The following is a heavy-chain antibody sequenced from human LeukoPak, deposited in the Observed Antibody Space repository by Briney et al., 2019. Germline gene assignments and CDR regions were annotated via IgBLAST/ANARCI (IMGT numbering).Heavy chain of an antibody. J-gene: IGHJ4*02. V-gene: IGHV3-30*04. CDR2: TSYDGSKE. D-gene: IGHD3-9*01. Sequence: TGGSLRLSCAASGFILCSYAMRWVREAPDKGREWVAVTSYDGSKEDYADSVKGRFTLSRDKSKNTVYLHKNSLRPEETSVCYCARGCDILTGYYSGLAKDWGQGTLVTVST. CDR3: ARGCDILTGYYSGLAKD. CDR1: GFILCSYA.